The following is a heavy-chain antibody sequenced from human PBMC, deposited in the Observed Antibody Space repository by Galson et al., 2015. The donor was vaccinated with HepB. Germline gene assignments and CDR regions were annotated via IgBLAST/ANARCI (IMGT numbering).Heavy chain of an antibody. CDR3: ASTIVNDYGDQYFGGWYFDL. D-gene: IGHD4-17*01. CDR1: GGSISSGGYY. Sequence: TLSLTCTVSGGSISSGGYYWSWIRQHPGKGLEWIGYIYYSGSTYYNPSLKSRVTISVDTSKNQFSLKLSSVTAADTAVYYCASTIVNDYGDQYFGGWYFDLWGRGTLVTVSS. V-gene: IGHV4-31*03. CDR2: IYYSGST. J-gene: IGHJ2*01.